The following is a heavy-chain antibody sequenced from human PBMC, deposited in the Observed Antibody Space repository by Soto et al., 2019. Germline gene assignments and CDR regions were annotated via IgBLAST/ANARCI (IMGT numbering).Heavy chain of an antibody. V-gene: IGHV4-59*08. CDR2: IYYSGST. D-gene: IGHD3-22*01. CDR3: ARHSVSHYYDSSGYLYY. CDR1: GGSISSYY. Sequence: PSETLSLTCTVSGGSISSYYWSWIRQPPGKGLEWIGYIYYSGSTNYNPSLKSRVTISVDTSKNQFSLKLSSVTAADTAVYYCARHSVSHYYDSSGYLYYWGQGTLVTVSS. J-gene: IGHJ4*02.